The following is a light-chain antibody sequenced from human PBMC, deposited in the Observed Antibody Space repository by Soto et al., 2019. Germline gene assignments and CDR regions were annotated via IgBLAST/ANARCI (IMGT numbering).Light chain of an antibody. CDR3: QSYDSSLSGFHV. Sequence: QLVLTQPPSVSGAPGQRVTISCTGSSSNIGAGYDVHWYKQLPGAAPKVLIYGISNRPSGVPDRFSGSKSGTSASLAITGLQAEDEADYYCQSYDSSLSGFHVFGSGTKLTVL. V-gene: IGLV1-40*01. CDR1: SSNIGAGYD. J-gene: IGLJ1*01. CDR2: GIS.